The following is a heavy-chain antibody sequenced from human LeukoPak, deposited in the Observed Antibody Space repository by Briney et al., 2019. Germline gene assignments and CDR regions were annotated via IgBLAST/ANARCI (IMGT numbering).Heavy chain of an antibody. CDR3: AKDRRYSSGYYYYYGMDV. CDR2: ISGSGGST. J-gene: IGHJ6*02. D-gene: IGHD6-19*01. Sequence: GGSLRPSCAASGFTFSSYAMSWVRQAPGKGLEWVSAISGSGGSTYYADSVKGRFTISRDNSKNTLYLQMNSLRAEDTAVYYCAKDRRYSSGYYYYYGMDVWGQGTTVTVSS. V-gene: IGHV3-23*01. CDR1: GFTFSSYA.